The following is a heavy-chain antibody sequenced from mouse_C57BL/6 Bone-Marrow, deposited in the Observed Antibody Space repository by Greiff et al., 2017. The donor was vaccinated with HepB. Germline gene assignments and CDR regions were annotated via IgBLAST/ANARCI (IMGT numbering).Heavy chain of an antibody. V-gene: IGHV14-4*01. CDR3: TTYYGNYGFDY. Sequence: VHVKQSGAELVRPGASVKLSCTASGFNIKDDYMHWVKQRPEQGLEWIGWIDPENGDTEYASKFQGKATITADTSSNTAYLQLSSLTSEDTAVYYCTTYYGNYGFDYWGQGTLVTVSA. D-gene: IGHD2-1*01. J-gene: IGHJ3*01. CDR1: GFNIKDDY. CDR2: IDPENGDT.